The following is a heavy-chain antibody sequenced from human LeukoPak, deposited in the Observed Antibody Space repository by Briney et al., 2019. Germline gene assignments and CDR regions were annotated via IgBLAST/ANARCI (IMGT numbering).Heavy chain of an antibody. CDR1: GFTFDDYA. V-gene: IGHV3-9*01. D-gene: IGHD3-10*01. CDR3: AKGSYGSWSIDY. J-gene: IGHJ4*02. Sequence: GGPLRLSCAASGFTFDDYAMHWVRQAPGKGLEWVSGISWNSGSIGYADSVKGRFTISRDNAKNSLYLQMNSLRAEDTALYYCAKGSYGSWSIDYWGQGTLVTVSS. CDR2: ISWNSGSI.